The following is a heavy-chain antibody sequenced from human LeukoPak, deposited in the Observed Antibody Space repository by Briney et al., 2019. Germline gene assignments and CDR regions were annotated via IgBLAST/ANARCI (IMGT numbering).Heavy chain of an antibody. CDR1: GYTLTELS. CDR3: ATDRRVRGVMSHYGMDV. V-gene: IGHV1-24*01. D-gene: IGHD3-10*01. CDR2: FDPEDGET. Sequence: GASVKVSCKVSGYTLTELSMHWVRQAPGKGLEWMGGFDPEDGETIYAQKFQGGVTMTEDTSTDTAYMELSSLRSEDTAVYYCATDRRVRGVMSHYGMDVWGKGTTVTVSS. J-gene: IGHJ6*04.